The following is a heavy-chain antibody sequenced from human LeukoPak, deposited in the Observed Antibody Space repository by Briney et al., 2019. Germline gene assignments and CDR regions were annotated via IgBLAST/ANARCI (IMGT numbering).Heavy chain of an antibody. CDR1: GFTFSSHA. V-gene: IGHV3-23*01. J-gene: IGHJ4*02. CDR2: ISGSGGST. CDR3: AKGLAVAGHFDY. D-gene: IGHD6-19*01. Sequence: PGRSLRLPCAASGFTFSSHAMSWVSQAPGKGLEWVSAISGSGGSTYYADSVKGRFTISRDKSKNTLYLQMNSLRAEDTAVYYCAKGLAVAGHFDYWGQGTLVTVSS.